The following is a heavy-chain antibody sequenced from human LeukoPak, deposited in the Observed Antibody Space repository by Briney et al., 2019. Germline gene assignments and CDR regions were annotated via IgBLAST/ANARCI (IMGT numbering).Heavy chain of an antibody. CDR2: IKSKTDGGTT. CDR3: TTGNVGSGWYGDY. D-gene: IGHD6-19*01. J-gene: IGHJ4*02. V-gene: IGHV3-15*01. CDR1: GFTFSNAW. Sequence: GGSLRLSCAASGFTFSNAWMSWVRQAPGKGLEWVGRIKSKTDGGTTDYAAPVKGRFTISRDDSKNTLYLQMNSLKTEDTAVYYCTTGNVGSGWYGDYWGQGTLVTVSS.